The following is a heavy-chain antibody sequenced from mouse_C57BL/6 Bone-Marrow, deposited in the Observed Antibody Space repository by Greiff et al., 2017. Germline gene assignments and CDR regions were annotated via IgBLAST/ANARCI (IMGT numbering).Heavy chain of an antibody. J-gene: IGHJ2*01. CDR1: GFNFKDYY. CDR2: IDPDDGET. CDR3: TRSLFEWYINY. Sequence: VQLQQSGAELVKPGASVKLSCTASGFNFKDYYITWVKQRTEQGLEWIGRIDPDDGETKYTPKFKDKATITVDTSSSTAYLQLSSLTSEDTAVYYCTRSLFEWYINYWGKGTTLTVSS. D-gene: IGHD1-3*01. V-gene: IGHV14-2*01.